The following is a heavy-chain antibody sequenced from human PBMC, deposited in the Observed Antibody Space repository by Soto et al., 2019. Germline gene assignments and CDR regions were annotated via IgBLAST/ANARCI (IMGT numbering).Heavy chain of an antibody. CDR1: GFTFSSYS. CDR2: ISSSSSYI. D-gene: IGHD3-22*01. V-gene: IGHV3-21*01. CDR3: ARGGYYDSSGYYEPDAFDI. J-gene: IGHJ3*02. Sequence: NPGGSLRLSCAASGFTFSSYSMNWVRQAPGKGLEWVSSISSSSSYIYYADSVKGRFTISRDNAKNSLYLQMNSLRAEDTAVYYCARGGYYDSSGYYEPDAFDIWGQGTMVTVSS.